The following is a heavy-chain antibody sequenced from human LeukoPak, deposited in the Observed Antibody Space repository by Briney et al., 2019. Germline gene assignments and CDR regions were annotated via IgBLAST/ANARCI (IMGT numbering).Heavy chain of an antibody. Sequence: GGSLRLSCAASGFTIRDYHMNWVRQAPGKGLEWVAVIWFDGSNQYYADSVKGRFTISRDNSKNTLCLQMNSLRAEDTAVYYCAREIAAAGTSWYFDLWGRGTLVTVSS. CDR1: GFTIRDYH. V-gene: IGHV3-33*01. CDR3: AREIAAAGTSWYFDL. D-gene: IGHD6-13*01. CDR2: IWFDGSNQ. J-gene: IGHJ2*01.